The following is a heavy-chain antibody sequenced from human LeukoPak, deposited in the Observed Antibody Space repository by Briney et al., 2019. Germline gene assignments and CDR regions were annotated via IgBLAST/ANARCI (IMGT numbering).Heavy chain of an antibody. J-gene: IGHJ5*01. Sequence: GGSPRLSCAASGFTFSNYGMHWVRQAPGKGLEWVAIIWYDGSNKHYADSVKGRFTISRDNSKNTLYLEMNSLRVEDTAVYYCARSYYYDRSAGGWFDPWGQGTLVTVSS. CDR1: GFTFSNYG. CDR3: ARSYYYDRSAGGWFDP. D-gene: IGHD3-22*01. V-gene: IGHV3-33*01. CDR2: IWYDGSNK.